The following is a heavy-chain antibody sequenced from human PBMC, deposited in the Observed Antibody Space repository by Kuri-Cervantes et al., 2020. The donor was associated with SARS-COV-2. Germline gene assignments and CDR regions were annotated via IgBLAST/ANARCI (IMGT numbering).Heavy chain of an antibody. D-gene: IGHD3-22*01. CDR1: AGSISSSSYY. CDR2: IYYSGST. V-gene: IGHV4-30-4*08. J-gene: IGHJ4*02. Sequence: SETLSLTCTVSAGSISSSSYYWGWIRQPPGKGLEWIGYIYYSGSTYYNPSLKSRVTISVDTSKNQFSLKLSSVTAADTAVYYCARVGLWAERSGYYYYFDYWGQGTLVTVSS. CDR3: ARVGLWAERSGYYYYFDY.